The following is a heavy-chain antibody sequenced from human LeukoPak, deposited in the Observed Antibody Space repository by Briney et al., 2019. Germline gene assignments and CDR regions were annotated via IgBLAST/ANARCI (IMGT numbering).Heavy chain of an antibody. CDR1: GYSFTSYW. Sequence: GESLQISCKGSGYSFTSYWIGWVRQLPGKGLEWMGIIYPGDSDTRYSPSFQGQVTISADKSISTAYLQWSSLKASGTAMYYCARGGTYYYGSGSLGFFDYWGQGTLVTVSS. CDR3: ARGGTYYYGSGSLGFFDY. V-gene: IGHV5-51*01. CDR2: IYPGDSDT. J-gene: IGHJ4*02. D-gene: IGHD3-10*01.